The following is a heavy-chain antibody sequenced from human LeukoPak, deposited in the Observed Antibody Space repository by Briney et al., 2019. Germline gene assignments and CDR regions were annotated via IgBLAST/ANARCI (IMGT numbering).Heavy chain of an antibody. V-gene: IGHV3-30*02. D-gene: IGHD3-10*01. Sequence: GGSLRLSCAASGFTFSSYGMHWVRQAPGKGLEWVAFIRYDGSNKYYADSVKGRFTISRDNSKNTLYLQMNSLRAEDTAVYYCAKDLGTMVRGVRVAPWGQGTMVTVSS. J-gene: IGHJ3*01. CDR2: IRYDGSNK. CDR1: GFTFSSYG. CDR3: AKDLGTMVRGVRVAP.